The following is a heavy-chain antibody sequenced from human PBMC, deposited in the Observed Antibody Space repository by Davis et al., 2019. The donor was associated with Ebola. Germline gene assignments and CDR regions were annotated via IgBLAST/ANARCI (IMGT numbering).Heavy chain of an antibody. CDR3: AREVYSTFDY. Sequence: AASVKVSCKASGGTFSSYAISWVRQAPGQGLEWMGGIIPIFGTANYAQKFQGRVTITADESTSTAYMELRSLRSEDTAVYYCAREVYSTFDYWGQGTLVTVSS. J-gene: IGHJ4*02. D-gene: IGHD6-13*01. CDR1: GGTFSSYA. V-gene: IGHV1-69*13. CDR2: IIPIFGTA.